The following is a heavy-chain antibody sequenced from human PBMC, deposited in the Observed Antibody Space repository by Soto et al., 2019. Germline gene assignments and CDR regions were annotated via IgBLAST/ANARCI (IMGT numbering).Heavy chain of an antibody. CDR2: INHSGST. CDR1: GGSFSGYY. Sequence: SETLSLTCAVYGGSFSGYYWSWIRQPPGKGLEWIGEINHSGSTNYNPSLKSRVTISVDTSKNQFSLKLSSVTAADTAVYYCARGRGGLYGDYEPIDYWGQGTLVTVSS. D-gene: IGHD4-17*01. J-gene: IGHJ4*02. CDR3: ARGRGGLYGDYEPIDY. V-gene: IGHV4-34*01.